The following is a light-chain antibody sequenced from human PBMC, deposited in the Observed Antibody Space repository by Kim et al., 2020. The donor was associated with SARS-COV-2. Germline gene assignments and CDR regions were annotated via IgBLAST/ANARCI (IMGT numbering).Light chain of an antibody. V-gene: IGLV2-14*03. Sequence: QSALTQPASVSASLGKSITISCTGTSSDIGGYNFVSWYQQHPGRAPKLMIYDVSHRPSGVSNRFSGSKSGSTASLTISGLQAEDEADYYCSSFTASTLYVFGDGTKVTVL. CDR1: SSDIGGYNF. CDR2: DVS. CDR3: SSFTASTLYV. J-gene: IGLJ1*01.